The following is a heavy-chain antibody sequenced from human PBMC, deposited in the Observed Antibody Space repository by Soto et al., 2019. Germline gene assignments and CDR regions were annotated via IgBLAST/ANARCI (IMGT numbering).Heavy chain of an antibody. V-gene: IGHV3-23*01. J-gene: IGHJ6*02. CDR1: GFTFSNSA. CDR3: AKDSTVTTSLYSYYYGLDV. CDR2: ISGRGGST. Sequence: EVQLLASGGGLVQPGGSLRLSCTASGFTFSNSAMSWVRQAPDKGLEWVSAISGRGGSTYYADSVKGRFTISRDNSKNMLFLQMNSLRAEDTALYYCAKDSTVTTSLYSYYYGLDVWGQGTTVTVSS. D-gene: IGHD4-17*01.